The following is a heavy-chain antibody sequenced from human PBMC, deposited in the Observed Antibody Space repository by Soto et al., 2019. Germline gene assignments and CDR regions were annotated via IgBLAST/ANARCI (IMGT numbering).Heavy chain of an antibody. CDR3: ARDLFTYYDFWSGQYYYYGMDV. V-gene: IGHV1-46*03. CDR1: GYTFTSYY. CDR2: INPSGGST. D-gene: IGHD3-3*01. Sequence: ASVKVSCKASGYTFTSYYMHWVRQSPGQGLEWMGIINPSGGSTSYAQKFQGRVTMTRDTSTSTVYMELSSLRSEDTAVYYCARDLFTYYDFWSGQYYYYGMDVWGQGTTVTVSS. J-gene: IGHJ6*02.